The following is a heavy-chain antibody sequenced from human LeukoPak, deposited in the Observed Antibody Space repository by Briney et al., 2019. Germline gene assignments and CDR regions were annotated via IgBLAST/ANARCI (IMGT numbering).Heavy chain of an antibody. Sequence: ASVKVSCKASGYSFTSYDINWVRQATGQGPEWIGWMNPSSGNTGYAQRFQGRVTMTRDTSTSTAYLELSSLTSDDTAVCYCAAHTYYYSSGSFGHWGQGTLVTVSS. CDR1: GYSFTSYD. J-gene: IGHJ4*02. V-gene: IGHV1-8*01. CDR3: AAHTYYYSSGSFGH. D-gene: IGHD3-10*01. CDR2: MNPSSGNT.